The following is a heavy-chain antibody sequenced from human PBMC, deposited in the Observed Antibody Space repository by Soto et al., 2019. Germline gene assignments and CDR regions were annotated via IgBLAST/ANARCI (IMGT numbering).Heavy chain of an antibody. CDR1: GYTFTSYD. CDR3: ARDRVTMVRGARRYWFDY. J-gene: IGHJ4*02. CDR2: MNPNSGNT. V-gene: IGHV1-8*01. D-gene: IGHD3-10*01. Sequence: GASVKVSCKASGYTFTSYDIDWVRQATGQGLEWMGWMNPNSGNTGYAQKFQGRVTMTRDTSTSTVYMELSSLRSEDTAVYYCARDRVTMVRGARRYWFDYWGQGTLVTVSS.